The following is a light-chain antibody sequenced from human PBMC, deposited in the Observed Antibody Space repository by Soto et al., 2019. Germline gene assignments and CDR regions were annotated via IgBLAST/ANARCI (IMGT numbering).Light chain of an antibody. CDR3: SSYTSSSTLVV. V-gene: IGLV2-14*01. J-gene: IGLJ2*01. CDR1: SSDVGGYNY. Sequence: QSALTQPASVSGSPGQSITISCTGTSSDVGGYNYVSWYQQHPGKAPKLMIYDVSNRPSGFSNRFSGCKSGNTASLTISGLQAEDEADYYCSSYTSSSTLVVFGGGTKVTVL. CDR2: DVS.